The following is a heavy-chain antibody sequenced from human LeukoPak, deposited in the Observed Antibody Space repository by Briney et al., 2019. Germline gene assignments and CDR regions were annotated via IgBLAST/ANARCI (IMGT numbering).Heavy chain of an antibody. Sequence: GGSLRLSCAASGVTFSNFGMHWVRQAPGKGLEWVALISYDGTNEYYADSVKGRFTISRDNSKNTLYLQMNSLRAEDTAVYYCAKDRAYCSGGSCNYFDYWGQGTLVTVSS. D-gene: IGHD2-15*01. CDR1: GVTFSNFG. CDR2: ISYDGTNE. CDR3: AKDRAYCSGGSCNYFDY. J-gene: IGHJ4*02. V-gene: IGHV3-30*18.